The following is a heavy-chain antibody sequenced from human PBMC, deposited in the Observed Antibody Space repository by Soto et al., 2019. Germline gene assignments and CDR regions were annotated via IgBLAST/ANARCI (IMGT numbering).Heavy chain of an antibody. J-gene: IGHJ4*02. CDR1: GGTFSNYA. V-gene: IGHV1-69*12. CDR3: ARVSSSWYKDYFDY. D-gene: IGHD6-13*01. CDR2: IIPIFGTT. Sequence: QVQLVQSGAEVKKPGSSVKVSCTASGGTFSNYAISWVRQAPGQGLEWMGGIIPIFGTTNYAQRFQGRVTSTADESTSTAYMELSSLRSEDTAVYYCARVSSSWYKDYFDYWGQGTLVTVSS.